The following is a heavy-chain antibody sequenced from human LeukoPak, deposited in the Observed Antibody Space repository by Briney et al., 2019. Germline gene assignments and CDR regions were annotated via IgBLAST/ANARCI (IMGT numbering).Heavy chain of an antibody. J-gene: IGHJ3*02. D-gene: IGHD4-17*01. CDR2: ISGSSSYI. Sequence: PGGPLRLSCAASGFTFSSYSMNWVRQAPGKGLEWVSSISGSSSYIYYADSWKGRFTISRDNAKNSLYLQMNSLRAEDTAVYYCARQDCGDYRDAFDIWGQGAMVTVSS. V-gene: IGHV3-21*01. CDR1: GFTFSSYS. CDR3: ARQDCGDYRDAFDI.